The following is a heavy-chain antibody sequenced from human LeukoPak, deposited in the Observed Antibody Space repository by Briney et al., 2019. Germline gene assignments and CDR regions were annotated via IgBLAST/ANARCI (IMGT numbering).Heavy chain of an antibody. J-gene: IGHJ4*02. D-gene: IGHD4-23*01. Sequence: GGSLRLSCAASGFTFSSYEMNWVRQAPGKGLDWVSYISSSGRSIYYADSVKGRFTISRDNAKNSLYLQMNSLRAEDTAVYYCARDYGGSSPFDYWGQGTLVTVSS. CDR2: ISSSGRSI. CDR1: GFTFSSYE. CDR3: ARDYGGSSPFDY. V-gene: IGHV3-48*03.